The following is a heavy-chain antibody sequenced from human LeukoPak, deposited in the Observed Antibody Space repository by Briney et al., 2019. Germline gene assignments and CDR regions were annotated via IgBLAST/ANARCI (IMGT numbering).Heavy chain of an antibody. CDR3: ARGPPYPGIAVAGELDY. CDR1: GFTFSSYA. Sequence: QPGGSLRLSCAASGFTFSSYAMHWVRQAPGKGLEWVAVISYDGSNKYYADSVKGRFTISRDNSKNTLYLQMNSLRAEDTAVYYCARGPPYPGIAVAGELDYWGQGTLVTVSS. CDR2: ISYDGSNK. J-gene: IGHJ4*02. V-gene: IGHV3-30-3*01. D-gene: IGHD6-19*01.